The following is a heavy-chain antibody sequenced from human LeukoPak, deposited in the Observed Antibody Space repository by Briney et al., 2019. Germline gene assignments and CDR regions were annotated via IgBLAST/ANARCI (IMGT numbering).Heavy chain of an antibody. CDR2: ISAYNGNT. D-gene: IGHD2-2*01. J-gene: IGHJ5*02. V-gene: IGHV1-18*04. Sequence: ASVKVSCKASGYTFTGYYMHWVRQAPGQGLEWMGWISAYNGNTNYAQKLQGRVTMTTDTSTSTAYMELRSLRSDDTAVYYCARISRYCSSTSCYAVDPWGQGTLVTVSS. CDR3: ARISRYCSSTSCYAVDP. CDR1: GYTFTGYY.